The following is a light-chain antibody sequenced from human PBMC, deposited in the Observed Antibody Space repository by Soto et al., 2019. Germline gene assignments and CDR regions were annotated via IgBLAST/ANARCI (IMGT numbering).Light chain of an antibody. CDR1: QSLLHSNGYNY. CDR3: MQALQTPYT. CDR2: LGS. Sequence: DIVMTQSPLSLPVTPGEPASISCRSSQSLLHSNGYNYLDWYLQKPEQSPQLLIYLGSNRASGVPDRFSGSGSGTDLTLKISRVEAEDVGVYYCMQALQTPYTFGQGTKLEI. J-gene: IGKJ2*01. V-gene: IGKV2-28*01.